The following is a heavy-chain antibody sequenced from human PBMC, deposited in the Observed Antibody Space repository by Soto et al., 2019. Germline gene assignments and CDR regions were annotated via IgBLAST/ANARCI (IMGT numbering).Heavy chain of an antibody. D-gene: IGHD3-10*01. CDR1: GYTFAGYF. Sequence: ASVTVSCKDSGYTFAGYFMQWVRQAPGQGLEWMGWINPYSGGADYAQSFQGRVTMTRDTSISTVYMELSRLRFDDTAVYYCARVIRGAYYNSPLDTWGQGTVVTVSS. V-gene: IGHV1-2*02. J-gene: IGHJ5*02. CDR3: ARVIRGAYYNSPLDT. CDR2: INPYSGGA.